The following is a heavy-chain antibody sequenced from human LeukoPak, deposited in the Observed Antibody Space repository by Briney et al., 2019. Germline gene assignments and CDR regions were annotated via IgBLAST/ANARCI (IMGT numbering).Heavy chain of an antibody. CDR3: ARLCGGDCYFAFDI. CDR2: IYSGGST. CDR1: GFTVSSNY. D-gene: IGHD2-21*02. Sequence: PGGSLRLSCAASGFTVSSNYMSWVRQAPGKGLEWVSVIYSGGSTYYADSVKGRFTISRDNSKNTLYLQMNSLRAEDTAVYYCARLCGGDCYFAFDIWGQGTMVTVSS. J-gene: IGHJ3*02. V-gene: IGHV3-53*01.